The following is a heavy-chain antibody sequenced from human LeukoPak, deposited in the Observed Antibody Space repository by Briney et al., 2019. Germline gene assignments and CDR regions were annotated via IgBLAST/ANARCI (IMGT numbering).Heavy chain of an antibody. Sequence: GGSLRLSCAASGFTFSSYWMSWVRQAPGKGLEWVANIKQDGSEKYYVDSVKGRFTISRDNAKNSLYLQMNSLRAEDTAVYYCAREAGRDYYYGMDVWGQGTTVTVSS. V-gene: IGHV3-7*01. J-gene: IGHJ6*02. CDR2: IKQDGSEK. D-gene: IGHD1-26*01. CDR3: AREAGRDYYYGMDV. CDR1: GFTFSSYW.